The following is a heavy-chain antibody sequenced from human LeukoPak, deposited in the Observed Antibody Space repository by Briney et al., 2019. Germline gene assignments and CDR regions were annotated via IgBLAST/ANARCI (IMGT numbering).Heavy chain of an antibody. V-gene: IGHV3-30*04. J-gene: IGHJ4*02. Sequence: GGSLRLSCAASGFTFSSYAMHWVRQAPGKGLEWVAVISYDGSNKYYADSVKGRFTISRDNSKNTLYLQMNSLRAEDTAVYYCARYGSGNDYWGQGTLVTVSS. CDR2: ISYDGSNK. CDR3: ARYGSGNDY. D-gene: IGHD3-10*01. CDR1: GFTFSSYA.